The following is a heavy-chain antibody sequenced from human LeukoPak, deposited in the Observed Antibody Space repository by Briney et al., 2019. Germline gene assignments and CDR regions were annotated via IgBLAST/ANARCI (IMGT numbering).Heavy chain of an antibody. V-gene: IGHV4-34*01. D-gene: IGHD2-15*01. CDR1: GGSFSGYY. CDR3: AGSRGYCSGGSCYSGNYYYYGMDV. CDR2: INHSGST. Sequence: SETLSLTCAVYGGSFSGYYCSWSRQPPGKGLEWSGEINHSGSTDYNPSLKSRVTISVDTSKNQFSLKLSSVTAADTAVYYCAGSRGYCSGGSCYSGNYYYYGMDVWGKGTTVTVSS. J-gene: IGHJ6*04.